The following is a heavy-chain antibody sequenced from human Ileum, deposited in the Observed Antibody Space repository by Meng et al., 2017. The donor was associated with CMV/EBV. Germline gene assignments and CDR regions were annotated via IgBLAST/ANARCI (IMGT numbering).Heavy chain of an antibody. CDR2: INHSGST. CDR3: ARGRRDGYNNPPLDY. CDR1: GGSFSGYD. V-gene: IGHV4-34*01. Sequence: QGQLQQWGAGLLKPSETLSLTCAVYGGSFSGYDWSWIRQPPGKGLEWIGEINHSGSTNYNPSLKSRVTISVDTSKNQFSLKLSSVTAADTAVYYCARGRRDGYNNPPLDYWGQGTLVTVSS. D-gene: IGHD5-24*01. J-gene: IGHJ4*02.